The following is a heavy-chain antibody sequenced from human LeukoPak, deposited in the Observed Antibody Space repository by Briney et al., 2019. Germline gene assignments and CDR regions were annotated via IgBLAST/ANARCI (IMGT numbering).Heavy chain of an antibody. CDR3: ARAFSPRYCYGSTYGMDV. CDR1: GGSISSYY. J-gene: IGHJ6*02. CDR2: IYYSGST. D-gene: IGHD3-10*01. V-gene: IGHV4-59*01. Sequence: PSGTLSLTCTVSGGSISSYYWSWIRQPPGKGLEWIGYIYYSGSTNYNTSLKSRVTISVDTAKNQFSLKLSSVTAADTAVYYCARAFSPRYCYGSTYGMDVWGQGTTVTVSS.